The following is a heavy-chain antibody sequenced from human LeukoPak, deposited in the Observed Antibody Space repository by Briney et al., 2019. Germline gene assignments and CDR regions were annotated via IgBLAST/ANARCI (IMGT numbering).Heavy chain of an antibody. CDR2: IYPGDSDT. CDR1: GYIFTSYW. Sequence: GESLQISCEGSGYIFTSYWIGWVRQLPGKGLEWMGIIYPGDSDTRYSPSFQGQVTISADKSISTAYLQWSSLKASDTAMYYCARRDVDYGDYDDYWGQGTLVTVSS. V-gene: IGHV5-51*01. J-gene: IGHJ4*02. CDR3: ARRDVDYGDYDDY. D-gene: IGHD4-17*01.